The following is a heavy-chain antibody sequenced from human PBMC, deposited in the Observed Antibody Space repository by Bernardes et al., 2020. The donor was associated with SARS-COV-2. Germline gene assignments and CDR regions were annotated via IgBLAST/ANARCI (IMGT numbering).Heavy chain of an antibody. D-gene: IGHD3-3*01. J-gene: IGHJ6*02. Sequence: GGSLRLSCAASGFTFRSSAMSWVRQAPGTGLAWVSAISGSGGSTYYADSVKGRFTISRDNSKNTLYLQMNSLRAEDTAVYYCAKDGGITIFGVVIPNRYYYGMDVWGQGTTVTVSS. CDR2: ISGSGGST. CDR1: GFTFRSSA. V-gene: IGHV3-23*01. CDR3: AKDGGITIFGVVIPNRYYYGMDV.